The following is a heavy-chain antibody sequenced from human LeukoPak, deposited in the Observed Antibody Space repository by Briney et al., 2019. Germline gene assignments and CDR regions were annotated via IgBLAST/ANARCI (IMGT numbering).Heavy chain of an antibody. CDR3: ARAPTSTAMVTYFDY. D-gene: IGHD5-18*01. J-gene: IGHJ4*02. V-gene: IGHV3-48*01. Sequence: GGSLRLSCAASGFTFSSYSMNWVRQAPGKGLEWVSYISSSSSTIYYADSVKGRFTISRDNAKNSLYLQMNSLRAEDTAVYYCARAPTSTAMVTYFDYWGQGTLVTVSS. CDR2: ISSSSSTI. CDR1: GFTFSSYS.